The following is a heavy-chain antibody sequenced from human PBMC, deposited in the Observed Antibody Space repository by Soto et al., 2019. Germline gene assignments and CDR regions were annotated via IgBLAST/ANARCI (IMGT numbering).Heavy chain of an antibody. CDR2: INAGNGNT. D-gene: IGHD6-19*01. J-gene: IGHJ5*02. Sequence: QVQLVQSGAEEKKPGASVKVSCKASGYTFTSYAMHWVRQAPGQRLEWMGWINAGNGNTKYSQKFQGRVTITRDTSASTVHMELSSLRSEDTAVYYCARAGGWYVWFDPWGQGTLVTVSS. V-gene: IGHV1-3*05. CDR1: GYTFTSYA. CDR3: ARAGGWYVWFDP.